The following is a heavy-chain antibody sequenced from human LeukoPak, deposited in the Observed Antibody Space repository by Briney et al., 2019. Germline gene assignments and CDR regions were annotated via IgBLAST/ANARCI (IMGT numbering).Heavy chain of an antibody. V-gene: IGHV4-61*08. Sequence: SDTLSLTCTVSGDSISSGDYYWSWIRQPPAKGLQWIGYIYYSGSTNYNSSLKSRLTLSVDTSKNQVSLKMSSVTAADTAVYYCARATYYYDSSGYYADFHYYMDGWAKGTTVTVSS. D-gene: IGHD3-22*01. J-gene: IGHJ6*03. CDR1: GDSISSGDYY. CDR3: ARATYYYDSSGYYADFHYYMDG. CDR2: IYYSGST.